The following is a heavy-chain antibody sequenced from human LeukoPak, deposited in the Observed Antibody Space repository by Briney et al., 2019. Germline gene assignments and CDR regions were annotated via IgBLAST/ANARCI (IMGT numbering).Heavy chain of an antibody. Sequence: GGLRLSCAASGFTFSSYSMNWVRQAPGKGLEWVSFISTSSSSIYYADSVKGRFTISRDNAKNSLSLQMNSLRAEDTAVYYCASDGYSYGSDYWGQGTLVTVSS. CDR3: ASDGYSYGSDY. J-gene: IGHJ4*02. CDR2: ISTSSSSI. D-gene: IGHD5-18*01. V-gene: IGHV3-21*01. CDR1: GFTFSSYS.